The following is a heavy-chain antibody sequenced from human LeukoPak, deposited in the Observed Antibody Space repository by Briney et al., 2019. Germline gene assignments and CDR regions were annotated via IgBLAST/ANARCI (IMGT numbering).Heavy chain of an antibody. V-gene: IGHV3-23*01. D-gene: IGHD6-25*01. CDR1: GFTFSIYA. CDR2: ISGSGGST. CDR3: AKDFLTVTAGWDY. J-gene: IGHJ4*02. Sequence: PGGSLRLSCAASGFTFSIYATSWVRQAPGKGLEWVSGISGSGGSTYYADSVKGRFTISRDNSKNTLFLQMNSLRAEDTAVYYCAKDFLTVTAGWDYWGQGTLVTVSS.